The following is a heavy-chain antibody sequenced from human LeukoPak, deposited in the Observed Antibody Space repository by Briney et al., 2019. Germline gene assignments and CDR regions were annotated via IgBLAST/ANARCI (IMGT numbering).Heavy chain of an antibody. CDR1: GYSFTSYC. D-gene: IGHD3-22*01. CDR2: IYPGDSDT. CDR3: ARQLDYDSSGTGFDY. J-gene: IGHJ4*02. Sequence: GESLKISCKGSGYSFTSYCIGWVRQMPGKGLGWMGIIYPGDSDTRSSPSFQGQVTISADKSISTAFLQRSSLKASDTAMYYCARQLDYDSSGTGFDYWGQGTLVTVSS. V-gene: IGHV5-51*01.